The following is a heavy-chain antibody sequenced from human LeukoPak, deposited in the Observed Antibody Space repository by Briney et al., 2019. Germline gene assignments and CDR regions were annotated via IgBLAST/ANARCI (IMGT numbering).Heavy chain of an antibody. CDR1: GFTFSGYA. D-gene: IGHD5-24*01. CDR3: ARGWPPDY. Sequence: PGRSLRLSCAASGFTFSGYAMQGVRQAPGKGLEWVAVILYDGTNKYYADSVKGRFTISRDNSKSTLYLQMDSLRPEDTAVYYCARGWPPDYWGQGTLVTVSS. CDR2: ILYDGTNK. J-gene: IGHJ4*02. V-gene: IGHV3-30-3*01.